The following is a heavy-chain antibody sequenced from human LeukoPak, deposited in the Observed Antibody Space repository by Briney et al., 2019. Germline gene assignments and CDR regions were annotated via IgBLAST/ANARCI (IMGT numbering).Heavy chain of an antibody. CDR3: AREMAVAGTGPSYYDYDMDV. CDR1: GGSISSNY. CDR2: IYYSGGT. J-gene: IGHJ6*03. D-gene: IGHD6-19*01. V-gene: IGHV4-59*01. Sequence: SETLSLICTVSGGSISSNYWSCIRQHPGKELQWMRYIYYSGGTNYNPSLKSRVTISVDTSKNQFSLKLSSVNAADTAVYYCAREMAVAGTGPSYYDYDMDVWGKGTTVTVSS.